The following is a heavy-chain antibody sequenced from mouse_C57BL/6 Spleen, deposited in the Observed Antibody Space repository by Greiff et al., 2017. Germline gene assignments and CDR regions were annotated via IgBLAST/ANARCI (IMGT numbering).Heavy chain of an antibody. CDR1: GFTFSSYG. Sequence: DVMLVESGGDLVKPGGSLKLSCAASGFTFSSYGMSWVRQTPDKRLEWVATISSGGSYTYYPDSVKGRFTISRDNAKNTLYLQMSSLKSEDTAMYYCARQGGDYGFDYWGQGTTLTVSS. D-gene: IGHD1-1*02. CDR3: ARQGGDYGFDY. CDR2: ISSGGSYT. V-gene: IGHV5-6*02. J-gene: IGHJ2*01.